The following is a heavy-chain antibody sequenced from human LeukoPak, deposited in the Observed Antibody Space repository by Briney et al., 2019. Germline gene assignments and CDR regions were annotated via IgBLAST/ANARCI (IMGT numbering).Heavy chain of an antibody. CDR1: GGSFSSYY. J-gene: IGHJ4*02. Sequence: SETLSLTCTVSGGSFSSYYWSWIRQPPGKGLEWIGYIYYSGSTNYNPSLKSRVTISVDTSKNQFSLKLSSVTAADTAVYYCARDGPLAEGSGYYDYWGQGTLVTVSS. V-gene: IGHV4-59*01. CDR2: IYYSGST. CDR3: ARDGPLAEGSGYYDY. D-gene: IGHD3-22*01.